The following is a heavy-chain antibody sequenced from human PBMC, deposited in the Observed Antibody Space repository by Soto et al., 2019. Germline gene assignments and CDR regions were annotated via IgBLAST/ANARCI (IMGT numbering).Heavy chain of an antibody. Sequence: QVQLQESGPGLVKPSQTLSLTCTVSGGSISSGDYYWSWIRQPPGEGLEWIGYIYYSGSTYYNPSLKSRVIISGDASKNQFSLKLSSVTAADTAVYYCASTSYGYTVYDYWGQGTLVTVSS. CDR2: IYYSGST. CDR1: GGSISSGDYY. D-gene: IGHD5-18*01. V-gene: IGHV4-30-4*01. J-gene: IGHJ4*02. CDR3: ASTSYGYTVYDY.